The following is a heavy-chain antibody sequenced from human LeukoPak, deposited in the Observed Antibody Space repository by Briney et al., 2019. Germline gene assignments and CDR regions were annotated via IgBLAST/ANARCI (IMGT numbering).Heavy chain of an antibody. CDR2: INHSGST. V-gene: IGHV4-34*01. CDR1: GGSFSGYY. CDR3: ARGLRQWLGTNWFDP. D-gene: IGHD6-19*01. J-gene: IGHJ5*02. Sequence: PSETLSLTCGVYGGSFSGYYWSWIRQPPGKGLEWIGEINHSGSTNYKQSLKSRVTISVDTSKNQFSLKLSSVTAADTAMYYCARGLRQWLGTNWFDPWGQGTLVTASS.